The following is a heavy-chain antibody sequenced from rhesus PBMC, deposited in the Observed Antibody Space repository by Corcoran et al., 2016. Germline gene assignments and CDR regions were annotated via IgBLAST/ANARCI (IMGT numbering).Heavy chain of an antibody. J-gene: IGHJ4*01. CDR3: ARGYSYGYGYYFDY. Sequence: QVQLQASGPGLVKPSETLSLPCAVSRYSISRGYHWGWIRTPPGTVLESIGYFFGTSGNTDYNPSLKSRVTISKDTSKNQFSLKLSSVTAADTAVYYCARGYSYGYGYYFDYWGQGVLVTVSS. CDR1: RYSISRGYH. CDR2: FFGTSGNT. V-gene: IGHV4-99*01. D-gene: IGHD5-36*01.